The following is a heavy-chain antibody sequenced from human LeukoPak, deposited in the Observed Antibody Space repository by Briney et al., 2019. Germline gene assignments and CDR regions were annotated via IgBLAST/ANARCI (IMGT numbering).Heavy chain of an antibody. CDR3: ARRTYSNYDY. D-gene: IGHD4-11*01. V-gene: IGHV4-38-2*01. Sequence: PSETLSLTCAVSGYSISSGYYWGWIRQPPGKGLERIGWIYHSERTYYNPSLKTRVTIPVETSKNHFSLKLSSVTAADAAVYYCARRTYSNYDYWGQGTLVTVSS. CDR2: IYHSERT. CDR1: GYSISSGYY. J-gene: IGHJ4*02.